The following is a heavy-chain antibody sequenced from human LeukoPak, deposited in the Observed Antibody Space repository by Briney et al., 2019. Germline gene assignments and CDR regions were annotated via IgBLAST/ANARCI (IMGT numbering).Heavy chain of an antibody. CDR1: GVSISAYY. CDR3: ARDLTTRGMDV. V-gene: IGHV4-59*01. J-gene: IGHJ6*02. Sequence: SETLSLTCSVSGVSISAYYWSWIRQPAGKGLEWIGYIYYSGSTNYNPSLKSRVTISVDTSKNQFSLKLSSVTAADTAVYYCARDLTTRGMDVWGQGTTVTVSS. CDR2: IYYSGST. D-gene: IGHD4-11*01.